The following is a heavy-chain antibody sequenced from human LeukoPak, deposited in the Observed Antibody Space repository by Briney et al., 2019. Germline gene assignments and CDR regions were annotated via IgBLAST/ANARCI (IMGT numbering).Heavy chain of an antibody. CDR3: ARDQGDGYNTNNPIDY. V-gene: IGHV3-30*01. CDR2: ISYDGSNK. J-gene: IGHJ4*02. Sequence: PGGSLRLSCAASGFTFSSYAMHWVRQAPGKGLEWVAVISYDGSNKYYADSVKGRFTISRDNSKNTPYLQMNSLRAEDTAVYYCARDQGDGYNTNNPIDYWGQGTLVTVSS. CDR1: GFTFSSYA. D-gene: IGHD5-24*01.